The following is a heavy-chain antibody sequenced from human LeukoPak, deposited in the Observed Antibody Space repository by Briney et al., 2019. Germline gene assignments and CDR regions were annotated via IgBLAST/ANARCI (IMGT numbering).Heavy chain of an antibody. D-gene: IGHD3-10*01. V-gene: IGHV1-69*05. J-gene: IGHJ4*02. Sequence: ASVKVSCKASGGTFSSYAISGVRQAPGQGLEWMGRIIPIFGTANYAQKFQGRVTITTDESTSTAYMELSSLRSEDTAVYYCARNMVREDQNFDYWGQGTLVTVSS. CDR1: GGTFSSYA. CDR3: ARNMVREDQNFDY. CDR2: IIPIFGTA.